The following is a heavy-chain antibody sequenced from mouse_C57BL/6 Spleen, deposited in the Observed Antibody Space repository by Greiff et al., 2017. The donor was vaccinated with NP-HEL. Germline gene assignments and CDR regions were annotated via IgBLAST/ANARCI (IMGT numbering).Heavy chain of an antibody. CDR1: GYTFTSYW. CDR3: VYYGSSYDFDY. V-gene: IGHV1-5*01. CDR2: IYPGNSDT. Sequence: EVQVVESGTVLARPGASVKMSCKTSGYTFTSYWMYWVKQRPGQGLEWIGAIYPGNSDTSYNQKFKGKAKLTAVTSASTAYMELSSLTNEDSAVYYCVYYGSSYDFDYWGQGTTLTVSS. J-gene: IGHJ2*01. D-gene: IGHD1-1*01.